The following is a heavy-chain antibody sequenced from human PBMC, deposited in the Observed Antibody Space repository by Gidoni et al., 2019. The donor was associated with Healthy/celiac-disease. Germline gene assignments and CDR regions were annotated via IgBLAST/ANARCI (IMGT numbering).Heavy chain of an antibody. CDR3: ALVSSSWYGGFDY. D-gene: IGHD6-13*01. Sequence: QVTLKESGPVLVKPTETLTLTCTVSGFSLSNARMGGSWIRQPPGKALEWVAHIFSNYEKSYSPSLKSRLTISKDTSKSQVVLTMTNMDPVDTATYYCALVSSSWYGGFDYWGQGTLVTVSS. CDR2: IFSNYEK. V-gene: IGHV2-26*01. CDR1: GFSLSNARMG. J-gene: IGHJ4*02.